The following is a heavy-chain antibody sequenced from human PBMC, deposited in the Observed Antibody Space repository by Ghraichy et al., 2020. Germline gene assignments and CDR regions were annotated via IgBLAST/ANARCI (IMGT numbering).Heavy chain of an antibody. CDR1: GFTVSSNY. V-gene: IGHV3-53*01. D-gene: IGHD1-26*01. CDR3: AGGGATGFDY. CDR2: IYSGGST. J-gene: IGHJ4*02. Sequence: GESLNISCAASGFTVSSNYMSWVRQAPGKGLEWVSVIYSGGSTYYADSVKGRFTISRDNSKNTLYLQMNSLRAEDTAVYYCAGGGATGFDYWGQGTLVTVSS.